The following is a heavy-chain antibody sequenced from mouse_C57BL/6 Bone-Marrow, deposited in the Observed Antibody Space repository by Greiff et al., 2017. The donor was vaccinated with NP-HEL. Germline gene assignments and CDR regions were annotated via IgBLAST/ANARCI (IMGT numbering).Heavy chain of an antibody. CDR2: IWRGGST. Sequence: QVQLQQSGPGLVQPSHCLSITCTVSGFSLTSYGVHWVRQSPGKGLEWLGVIWRGGSTDYNAAFMSRLSITKDNSKSQVFFKMNSLQADDTAIYYCAKNWHSNYFYWYFDVWGTGTTVTVSS. CDR3: AKNWHSNYFYWYFDV. CDR1: GFSLTSYG. D-gene: IGHD2-5*01. V-gene: IGHV2-5*01. J-gene: IGHJ1*03.